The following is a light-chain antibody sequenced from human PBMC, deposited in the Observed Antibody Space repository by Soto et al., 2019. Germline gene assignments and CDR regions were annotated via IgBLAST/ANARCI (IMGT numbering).Light chain of an antibody. Sequence: ESVLTQSPGTLSLSPGERASLSCRASQSVSSNYLAWYQQKPGQAPRLLIYGASTRATGIPDRFSGSGSGTDFTLTISRLDSEDSSVYYCQQYGSSPTWTSGQGNKVEIK. V-gene: IGKV3-20*01. CDR1: QSVSSNY. J-gene: IGKJ1*01. CDR3: QQYGSSPTWT. CDR2: GAS.